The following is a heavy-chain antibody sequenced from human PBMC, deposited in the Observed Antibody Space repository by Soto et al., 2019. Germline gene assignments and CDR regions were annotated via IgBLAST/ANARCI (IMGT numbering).Heavy chain of an antibody. CDR1: GFTFSSYW. Sequence: EVQLVESGGGLVQPGGSLRLSCAASGFTFSSYWMHWVRQAPGKGLVWVSRINSDGSSTSYADSVKGRFTISRDNANNTLYLQMNSLRAEETAVYYCAREGRGVVVPGGTDVWGQGTTVTVSS. CDR3: AREGRGVVVPGGTDV. CDR2: INSDGSST. J-gene: IGHJ6*02. V-gene: IGHV3-74*01. D-gene: IGHD2-2*01.